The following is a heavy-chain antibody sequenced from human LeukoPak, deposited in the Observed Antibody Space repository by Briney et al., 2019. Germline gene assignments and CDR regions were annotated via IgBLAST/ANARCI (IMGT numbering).Heavy chain of an antibody. CDR2: ISHTEGT. Sequence: PSETLSLTCGVFGVSINDYYWSWIRKSPGQGLEWIGEISHTEGTRYNPSLESRVTMSVGTSENQLSLKLIFVTAADTAVYYCARIRCGHSGSVCYNHWGLGTLVTVSS. CDR1: GVSINDYY. V-gene: IGHV4-34*01. D-gene: IGHD3-9*01. J-gene: IGHJ4*02. CDR3: ARIRCGHSGSVCYNH.